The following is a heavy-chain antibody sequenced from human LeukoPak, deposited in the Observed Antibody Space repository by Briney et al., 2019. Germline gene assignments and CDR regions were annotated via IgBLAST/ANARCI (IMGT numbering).Heavy chain of an antibody. V-gene: IGHV1-18*01. CDR3: ARDAGCTNGVCYLSLSFYYYGMDV. D-gene: IGHD2-8*01. J-gene: IGHJ6*02. CDR1: GYTFTSYG. CDR2: ISAYNGNT. Sequence: GASVKVSCKASGYTFTSYGISWVRQAPGQGIEWMGWISAYNGNTNYAQKLQGRVTMTTDTSTSTAYMELRSLRSDDTAVYYCARDAGCTNGVCYLSLSFYYYGMDVWGQGTTVTVSS.